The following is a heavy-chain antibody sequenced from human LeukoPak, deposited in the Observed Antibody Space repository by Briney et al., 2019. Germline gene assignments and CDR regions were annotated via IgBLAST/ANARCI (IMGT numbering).Heavy chain of an antibody. D-gene: IGHD1-1*01. CDR1: GDSVSTNIGA. CDR3: ARSFTTSAGAFDI. Sequence: SQTLSLTCDISGDSVSTNIGAWHWIRQSPSRGLEWLGRTYYRSKWFNDCALSVKSRVSINPDTSKNQFSLQLNSVTPEDTAVYYCARSFTTSAGAFDIWGQGTMVTVSS. J-gene: IGHJ3*02. CDR2: TYYRSKWFN. V-gene: IGHV6-1*01.